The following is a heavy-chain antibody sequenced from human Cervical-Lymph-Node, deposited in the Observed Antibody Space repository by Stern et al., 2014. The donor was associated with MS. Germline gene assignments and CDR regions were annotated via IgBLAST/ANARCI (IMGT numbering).Heavy chain of an antibody. CDR2: ISSGGSYI. Sequence: VQLVQSGGGLVKPGGSLRLSCAASGFTFSSYSMNWVRQAPGKGLAWVASISSGGSYIYYADSLKVRVTISRDNAKNSLYLQMNSLRAEDTAVYYCARGRGGNYRYYFDYWGQGTLVTVSS. CDR3: ARGRGGNYRYYFDY. V-gene: IGHV3-21*01. CDR1: GFTFSSYS. J-gene: IGHJ4*02. D-gene: IGHD4-23*01.